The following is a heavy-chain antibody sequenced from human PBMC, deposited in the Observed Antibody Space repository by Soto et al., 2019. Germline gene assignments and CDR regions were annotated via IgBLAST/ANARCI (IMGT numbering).Heavy chain of an antibody. J-gene: IGHJ3*02. CDR1: GGTFSSYA. CDR2: IIPIFGTA. D-gene: IGHD1-7*01. CDR3: ASETGTTLWHDAYDI. V-gene: IGHV1-69*13. Sequence: SVKVSCKASGGTFSSYAISWVRQAPGQGLEWMGGIIPIFGTANYAQKFQGRVTITADESTSTAYMELSSLRSEDTAVYYCASETGTTLWHDAYDIWGQGTMVTVSS.